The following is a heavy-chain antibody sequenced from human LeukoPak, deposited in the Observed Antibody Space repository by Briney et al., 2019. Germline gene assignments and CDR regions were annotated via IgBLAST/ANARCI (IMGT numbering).Heavy chain of an antibody. Sequence: GESLKISCKASGDRFTDYWISWVRQIPGRGLEWMGRIVPSDSYRNYSPSFQGHVTISTDKSINTACLQWSSLKASDTAIYYCARHSSPRYYFDSWGQGTLVAVSS. J-gene: IGHJ4*02. V-gene: IGHV5-10-1*01. CDR3: ARHSSPRYYFDS. CDR1: GDRFTDYW. CDR2: IVPSDSYR.